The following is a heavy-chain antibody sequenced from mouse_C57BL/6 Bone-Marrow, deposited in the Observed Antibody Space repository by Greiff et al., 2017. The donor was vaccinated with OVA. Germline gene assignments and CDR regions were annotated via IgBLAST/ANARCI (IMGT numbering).Heavy chain of an antibody. CDR3: ATDGGGTGAY. CDR1: GYAFSSAW. Sequence: LVESGPELVKPGASVKISCKASGYAFSSAWMNWVKQRPGKGLEWIGRIYPGDGDTNYNGKFKGKATLTADKSSSTAYLQLSSLTSEDSAVCFSATDGGGTGAYWGQGTTLTVSA. D-gene: IGHD2-14*01. CDR2: IYPGDGDT. J-gene: IGHJ2*01. V-gene: IGHV1-82*01.